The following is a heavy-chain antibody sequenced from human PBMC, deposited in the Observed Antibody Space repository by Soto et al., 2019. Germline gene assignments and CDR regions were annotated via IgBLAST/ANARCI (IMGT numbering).Heavy chain of an antibody. CDR2: IIPIFDPP. Sequence: QVQLVQSGAEVKKPGSSVRLSCKVSGGLFSSYAISWVRQAPGQGLQWMGGIIPIFDPPKYAQKFQGRVTITADKSTSTVYMELSSPKPDDTALYYCARGCGGGTCYAGGDNWGQGTLVTVSS. D-gene: IGHD2-15*01. V-gene: IGHV1-69*06. J-gene: IGHJ4*02. CDR3: ARGCGGGTCYAGGDN. CDR1: GGLFSSYA.